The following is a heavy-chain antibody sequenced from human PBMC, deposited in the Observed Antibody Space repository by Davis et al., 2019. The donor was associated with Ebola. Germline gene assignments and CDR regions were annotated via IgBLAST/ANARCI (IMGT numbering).Heavy chain of an antibody. CDR3: AREKPYGSGVYYYYGMDV. V-gene: IGHV4-39*06. CDR2: IYYSGST. J-gene: IGHJ6*02. Sequence: SESLSLTCTVSGGSISSSSYYWGWIRQPPGKGLEWIGCIYYSGSTYYNPSLKTRVTISVNSSQNQFTLTLSSVTAADTAVYYCAREKPYGSGVYYYYGMDVWGQGTTVTVSS. CDR1: GGSISSSSYY. D-gene: IGHD3-10*01.